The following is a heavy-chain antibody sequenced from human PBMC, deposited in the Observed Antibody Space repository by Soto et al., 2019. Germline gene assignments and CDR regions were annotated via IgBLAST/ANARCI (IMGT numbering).Heavy chain of an antibody. J-gene: IGHJ4*02. V-gene: IGHV3-9*01. CDR2: INWNSGNI. D-gene: IGHD3-16*02. CDR3: AKPGYYDYVWGSYLDY. CDR1: GFTFDDYG. Sequence: GGSLRLSCAVAGFTFDDYGMHWVRQAPGKGLEWVSGINWNSGNIGYADSVKGRFTVSRDNAKNSLYLHMNSLRVEDTAVYYCAKPGYYDYVWGSYLDYWGQGTLVTVSS.